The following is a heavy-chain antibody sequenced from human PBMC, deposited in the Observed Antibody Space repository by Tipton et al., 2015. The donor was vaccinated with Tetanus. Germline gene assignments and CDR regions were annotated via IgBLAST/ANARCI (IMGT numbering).Heavy chain of an antibody. V-gene: IGHV5-51*01. CDR1: GYEFISYW. CDR3: ARPLTSVAFGGFAFDV. D-gene: IGHD3-16*01. Sequence: QLVQSGAEVKKPGESLRISCKASGYEFISYWIAWVRQMPGKGLEWMGVIYPADSDIRNSPSFQGQVTISVDRSIDTAYLQWSSLKASDTAIYYCARPLTSVAFGGFAFDVWGQGTLVTVSS. CDR2: IYPADSDI. J-gene: IGHJ3*01.